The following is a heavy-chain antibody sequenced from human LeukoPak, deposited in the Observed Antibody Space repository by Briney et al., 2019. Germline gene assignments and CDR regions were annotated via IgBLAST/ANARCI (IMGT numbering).Heavy chain of an antibody. CDR1: GFTFSSYA. J-gene: IGHJ4*02. CDR2: ISGSGGST. D-gene: IGHD3-22*01. Sequence: GRSLRLSCAASGFTFSSYAMSWARQAPGKGLEWVSAISGSGGSTYYADSVKGRFTISRDNSKNTLYLQMNSLRAEDTAVYYCANYYDSSGCYSFFDYWGQGTLVTASS. CDR3: ANYYDSSGCYSFFDY. V-gene: IGHV3-23*01.